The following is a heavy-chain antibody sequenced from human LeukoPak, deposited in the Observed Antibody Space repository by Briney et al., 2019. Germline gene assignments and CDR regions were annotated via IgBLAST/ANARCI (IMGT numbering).Heavy chain of an antibody. J-gene: IGHJ4*02. D-gene: IGHD3-22*01. CDR1: GFTFSSYA. CDR2: ISGSGGST. CDR3: AKADNTEYYYDSIGRVGTVGTGFDY. V-gene: IGHV3-23*01. Sequence: PGGSLRLSCAASGFTFSSYAMSWVRQAPGKGLEWVSAISGSGGSTYYADSVKGRFTISRDNSKNTLYLQMNSLRAEDTAVYYCAKADNTEYYYDSIGRVGTVGTGFDYWGQGTLVTVSS.